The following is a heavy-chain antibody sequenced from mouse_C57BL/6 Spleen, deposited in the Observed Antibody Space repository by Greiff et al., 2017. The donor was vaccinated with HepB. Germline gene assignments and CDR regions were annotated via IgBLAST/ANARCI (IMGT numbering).Heavy chain of an antibody. CDR2: IYPRSGNT. CDR3: ATPDSSGPPFDY. J-gene: IGHJ2*01. Sequence: VKLMESGAELARPGASVKLSCKASGYTFTSYGISWVKQRTGQGLEWIGEIYPRSGNTYYNEKFKGKATLTADKSSSTAYMELRSLTSEDSAVYFCATPDSSGPPFDYWGQGTTLTVSS. D-gene: IGHD3-2*02. V-gene: IGHV1-81*01. CDR1: GYTFTSYG.